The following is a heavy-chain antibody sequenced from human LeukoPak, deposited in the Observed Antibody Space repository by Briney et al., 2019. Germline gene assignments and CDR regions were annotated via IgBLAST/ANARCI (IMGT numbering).Heavy chain of an antibody. CDR2: INPNSGGT. Sequence: SVKVSCKASGYTFTSYYMHWVRQAPGQGLEWMGWINPNSGGTNYAQKFQGRVTMTRDTSISTAYMELSRLRSDDTAVYYCASSSVAGTPSLGYWGQGTLVTVSS. V-gene: IGHV1-2*02. J-gene: IGHJ4*02. D-gene: IGHD6-19*01. CDR1: GYTFTSYY. CDR3: ASSSVAGTPSLGY.